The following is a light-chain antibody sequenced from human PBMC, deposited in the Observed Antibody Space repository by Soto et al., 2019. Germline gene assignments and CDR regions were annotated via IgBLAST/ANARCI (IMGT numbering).Light chain of an antibody. CDR1: SRDVGGYNY. J-gene: IGLJ3*02. Sequence: QSALTQPRSVSGSPGQSVTIYCTGTSRDVGGYNYVSWYQQHPGKAPKLMIYDVSKRPSGVPDRLSGSKSGNTASLTISGLQAEDEADYYCCSYAGSYTFVLFGGGTKLTVL. CDR3: CSYAGSYTFVL. CDR2: DVS. V-gene: IGLV2-11*01.